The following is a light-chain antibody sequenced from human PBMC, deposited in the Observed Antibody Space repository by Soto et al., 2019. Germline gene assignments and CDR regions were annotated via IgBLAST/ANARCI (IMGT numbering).Light chain of an antibody. CDR2: DAS. CDR1: QSISSW. CDR3: QQYNSYSPIT. J-gene: IGKJ5*01. Sequence: DIQMTQSPSTLSASVGDRVTITCRASQSISSWLAWYQQKPGKAPKLLIYDASSLESGVPSRFSGSGYGTEFTLTISSLQPDDFATYYCQQYNSYSPITFGQGTRLEIK. V-gene: IGKV1-5*01.